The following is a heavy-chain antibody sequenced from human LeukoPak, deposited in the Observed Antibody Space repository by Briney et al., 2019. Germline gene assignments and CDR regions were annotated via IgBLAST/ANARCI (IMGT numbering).Heavy chain of an antibody. Sequence: ASVKVSCKASGYTFTSYHIDWVRQAPGQGPEWIGWMNAKSGHTGYAQKFEGRVTMTRDTSTNTAYMELSGLRSEDTAVYYCARGMFDNSGTYYYFYYALDVWGQGTTVTVSS. D-gene: IGHD3-22*01. CDR3: ARGMFDNSGTYYYFYYALDV. CDR2: MNAKSGHT. J-gene: IGHJ6*02. CDR1: GYTFTSYH. V-gene: IGHV1-8*01.